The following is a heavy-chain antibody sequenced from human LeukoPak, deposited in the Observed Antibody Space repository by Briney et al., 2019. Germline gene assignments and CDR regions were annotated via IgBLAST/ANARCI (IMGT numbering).Heavy chain of an antibody. J-gene: IGHJ6*03. V-gene: IGHV4-4*07. CDR2: IYTSGST. CDR1: GGSISSYY. Sequence: SETLSLTCTVSGGSISSYYWSWIRQPAGKGLEWIGRIYTSGSTNYNPSLKSRVTMSVDTSKNQFSLKLSSVTALDTAVYYCARLAPTYSYYMDVWGKGTTVTVSS. CDR3: ARLAPTYSYYMDV.